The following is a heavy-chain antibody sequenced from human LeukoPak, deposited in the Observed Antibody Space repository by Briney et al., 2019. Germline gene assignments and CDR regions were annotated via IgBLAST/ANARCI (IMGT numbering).Heavy chain of an antibody. CDR2: VYYSGGT. CDR1: DDSMSSYY. J-gene: IGHJ4*02. D-gene: IGHD5-18*01. Sequence: PSETLSLTCTASDDSMSSYYWNWIRQPPGKGLEWIGYVYYSGGTNYNPSLKSRVTISLDTSKNQFSLKLSSVTAADTAVYYCARRANTAPPYYFDYWGQGTLVTVSS. CDR3: ARRANTAPPYYFDY. V-gene: IGHV4-59*01.